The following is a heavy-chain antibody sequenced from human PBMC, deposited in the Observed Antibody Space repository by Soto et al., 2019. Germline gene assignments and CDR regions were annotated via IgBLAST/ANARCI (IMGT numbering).Heavy chain of an antibody. D-gene: IGHD6-6*01. CDR3: ARASSSSSAADY. CDR2: IYDSESA. Sequence: QVQLQESGPGLVKASQTLSLICSVSDESISSGGYYWSWIRHHPGKGLEWIGYIYDSESAYYNPSLKSRVTISMDTSKNHFAMKLSSVTAADTAVYYCARASSSSSAADYWGPGTLITVSS. J-gene: IGHJ4*02. CDR1: DESISSGGYY. V-gene: IGHV4-31*03.